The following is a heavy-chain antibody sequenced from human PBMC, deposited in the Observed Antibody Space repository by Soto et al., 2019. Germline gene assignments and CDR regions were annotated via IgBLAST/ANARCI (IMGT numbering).Heavy chain of an antibody. J-gene: IGHJ4*02. D-gene: IGHD3-22*01. V-gene: IGHV3-30-3*01. CDR1: GFTFSSYA. CDR3: ARENYYDSSGYYSYFDD. Sequence: GGSLRLSCAASGFTFSSYAMHWVRQAPGKGLEWVAVISYDGSNKYYADSVKGRFTISRDNSKNTLYLQMNSLRAEDTAVYYCARENYYDSSGYYSYFDDWGQGTLVTVSS. CDR2: ISYDGSNK.